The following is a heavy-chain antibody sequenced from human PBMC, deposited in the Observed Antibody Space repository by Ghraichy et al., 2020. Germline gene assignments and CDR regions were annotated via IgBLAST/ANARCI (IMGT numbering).Heavy chain of an antibody. CDR2: IYHTGST. J-gene: IGHJ3*02. V-gene: IGHV4-39*02. Sequence: SETLSLTCTVSGGSITTSGYYWCWIRQPPGQGLEWIGSIYHTGSTYYNASLKSRVTISVDTSNNHFTLQMTSVTAADTAVFYCASRSSSGAFDTWGQGTMVTVSS. D-gene: IGHD6-19*01. CDR1: GGSITTSGYY. CDR3: ASRSSSGAFDT.